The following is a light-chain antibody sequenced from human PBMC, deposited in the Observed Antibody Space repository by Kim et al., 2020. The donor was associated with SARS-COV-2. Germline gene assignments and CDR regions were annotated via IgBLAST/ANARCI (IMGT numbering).Light chain of an antibody. CDR1: SGHSSYA. CDR3: QTWGTGIGV. J-gene: IGLJ3*02. V-gene: IGLV4-69*01. CDR2: LNSDGSH. Sequence: SVKLTCTLDSGHSSYAIAWHQQQPEKGPRYLMKLNSDGSHSKGDGIPDRFSGSSSGAERYLTISSLQSEDEADYYCQTWGTGIGVFGGGTQLTVL.